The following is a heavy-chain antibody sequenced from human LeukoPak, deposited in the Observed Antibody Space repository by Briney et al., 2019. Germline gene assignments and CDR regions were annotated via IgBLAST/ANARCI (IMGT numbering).Heavy chain of an antibody. CDR3: ARDFAGALVVAATPGDY. D-gene: IGHD2-15*01. Sequence: GGSLRLSCAVSGFTVSGNYMSWVRQAPGKGLEWVSLIYSGGTTYYADSVKGRFTISRDKSKNTLYLQMNSLRAEDTAVYYCARDFAGALVVAATPGDYWGQGTLVTVSS. V-gene: IGHV3-53*01. CDR2: IYSGGTT. CDR1: GFTVSGNY. J-gene: IGHJ4*02.